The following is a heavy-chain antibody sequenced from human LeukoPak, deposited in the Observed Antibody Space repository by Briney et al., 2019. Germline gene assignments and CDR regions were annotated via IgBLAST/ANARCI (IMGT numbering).Heavy chain of an antibody. D-gene: IGHD2-2*01. J-gene: IGHJ4*02. Sequence: SETLSLTCAVSGDSIDDSNWWSWVRQPPGRGLEWIAEIYHSGIINSNPSLKSRVTISVDKSKNRISLRLSSVTAADTAVYYCARDPVVVVGTAFDSWGQGTLVTVSA. V-gene: IGHV4-4*02. CDR2: IYHSGII. CDR1: GDSIDDSNW. CDR3: ARDPVVVVGTAFDS.